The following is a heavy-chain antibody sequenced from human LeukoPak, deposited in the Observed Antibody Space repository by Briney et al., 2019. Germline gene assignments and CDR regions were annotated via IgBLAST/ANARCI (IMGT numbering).Heavy chain of an antibody. CDR2: IIPIFGTA. CDR1: GGTFSSYA. J-gene: IGHJ4*02. CDR3: ARDSSSGWYEGFDY. V-gene: IGHV1-69*06. D-gene: IGHD6-19*01. Sequence: SVKVSCKASGGTFSSYAISWVRQAPGQGREWMGGIIPIFGTANYAQKFQGGVTITADKSTSTAYMELSSLRSEDTAVYYCARDSSSGWYEGFDYWGQGTLVTVSS.